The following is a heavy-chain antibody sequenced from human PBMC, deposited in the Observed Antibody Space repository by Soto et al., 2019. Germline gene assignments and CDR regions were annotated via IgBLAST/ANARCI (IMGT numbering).Heavy chain of an antibody. CDR3: ARDNWNSY. J-gene: IGHJ4*02. D-gene: IGHD1-1*01. CDR2: VDNDGSAT. V-gene: IGHV3-74*01. Sequence: EVQLVESGGGLVQPGGSLRLSCVASGFTFNIYWMHWIRQAPGKGLEWVSRVDNDGSATTYADSVQGRFTIYRDNAKNTLFLQMNTLRDDDTAVYYCARDNWNSYWGQGTLVTVSS. CDR1: GFTFNIYW.